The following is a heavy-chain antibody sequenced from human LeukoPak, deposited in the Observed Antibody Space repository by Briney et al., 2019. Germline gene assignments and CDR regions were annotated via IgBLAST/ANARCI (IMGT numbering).Heavy chain of an antibody. J-gene: IGHJ4*02. D-gene: IGHD6-6*01. V-gene: IGHV1-3*01. CDR3: ARSSPLGKSFDY. Sequence: ASVKVSCKASGYTFTSYAMHWVRQAPGKRVEWMGWINAGNGNTKYSQKFQGRVTITRDTSASTAYMELSSLRSEDTAVYYCARSSPLGKSFDYWGQGTLVTVSS. CDR1: GYTFTSYA. CDR2: INAGNGNT.